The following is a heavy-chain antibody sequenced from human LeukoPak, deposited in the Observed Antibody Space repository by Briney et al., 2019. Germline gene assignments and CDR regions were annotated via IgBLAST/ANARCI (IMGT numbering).Heavy chain of an antibody. V-gene: IGHV3-23*01. Sequence: PGGSLRLSCAASGFTFSSYAMSWVRQAPGKELEWVSAISGSGGSTYYADSVKGRFTISRDNSKNTLYLQMNSLRAEDTAVYYCAKDPRNPGGVFDYWGQGTLVTVSS. CDR2: ISGSGGST. D-gene: IGHD6-25*01. CDR3: AKDPRNPGGVFDY. CDR1: GFTFSSYA. J-gene: IGHJ4*02.